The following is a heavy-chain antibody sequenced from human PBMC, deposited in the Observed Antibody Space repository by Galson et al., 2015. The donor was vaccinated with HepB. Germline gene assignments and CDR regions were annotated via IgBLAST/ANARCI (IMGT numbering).Heavy chain of an antibody. Sequence: SVKVSCKASGYTFTGYYMHWVRQAPGQGLERMGWINPNSGGTNYAQKFQDWLTISKDTSKSQVVLTMTNMDPVDTATYYCARTERGDYNIDYWGQGTLVTVSS. D-gene: IGHD4-11*01. V-gene: IGHV1-2*04. CDR2: INPNSGGT. J-gene: IGHJ4*02. CDR3: ARTERGDYNIDY. CDR1: GYTFTGYY.